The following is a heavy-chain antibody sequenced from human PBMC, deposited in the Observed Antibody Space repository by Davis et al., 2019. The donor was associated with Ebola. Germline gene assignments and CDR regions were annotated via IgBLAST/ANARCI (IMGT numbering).Heavy chain of an antibody. J-gene: IGHJ6*02. D-gene: IGHD2-15*01. CDR2: IYYSGST. Sequence: SETLSLTCTVSGGSIDSYYWSWIRQPPGKGLEWIGYIYYSGSTYYNPSLKSRVTISVDTSKNQFSLKLSSVTAADTAVYYCARHEFGMVDYYGMDVWGQGTTVTVSS. CDR3: ARHEFGMVDYYGMDV. V-gene: IGHV4-59*08. CDR1: GGSIDSYY.